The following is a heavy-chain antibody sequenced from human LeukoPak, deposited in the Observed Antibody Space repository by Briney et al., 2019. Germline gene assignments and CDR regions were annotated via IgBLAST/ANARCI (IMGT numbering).Heavy chain of an antibody. CDR1: GYTLTELS. D-gene: IGHD3-16*02. V-gene: IGHV1-24*01. Sequence: ASVKVSCKVSGYTLTELSMHWVRQAPGKGLEWMGGFDPEDGETIYAQKFQGRVTMTEDTSTDTAYMELSSLRSEDTAVYYCATASGNYDYVWGSYRYSGNWFDPWGQGTLVTASS. CDR2: FDPEDGET. CDR3: ATASGNYDYVWGSYRYSGNWFDP. J-gene: IGHJ5*02.